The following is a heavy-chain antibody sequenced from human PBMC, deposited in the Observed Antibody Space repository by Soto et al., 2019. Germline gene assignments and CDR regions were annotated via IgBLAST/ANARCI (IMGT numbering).Heavy chain of an antibody. Sequence: SEPLSLTCRLSDGSMNSDSSYWGWIRQPPGKGLEWIGVINQSGSTYHNLSLTGRVTMSVYASRNQFSLKWTSMTAADTAVYYWARLGVYVTVGYYPLWDSWGQGTLVTV. CDR1: DGSMNSDSSY. V-gene: IGHV4-39*01. D-gene: IGHD3-22*01. J-gene: IGHJ4*02. CDR3: ARLGVYVTVGYYPLWDS. CDR2: INQSGST.